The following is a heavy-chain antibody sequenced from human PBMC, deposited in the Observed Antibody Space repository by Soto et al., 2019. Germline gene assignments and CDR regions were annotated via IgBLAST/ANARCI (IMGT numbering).Heavy chain of an antibody. D-gene: IGHD3-10*01. CDR3: AREVQVRTPAFVY. CDR2: ISPMFGAA. CDR1: GGTFNTYA. V-gene: IGHV1-69*19. Sequence: QVQLVQSGAEMKKPGSSVKVSCQSSGGTFNTYAMNWVRQAPGQGPEWMGDISPMFGAANYAPKFQGRVTITADESTGTSYMQLRSLTSEDTSLYFCAREVQVRTPAFVYWGQGTLVTVSS. J-gene: IGHJ4*02.